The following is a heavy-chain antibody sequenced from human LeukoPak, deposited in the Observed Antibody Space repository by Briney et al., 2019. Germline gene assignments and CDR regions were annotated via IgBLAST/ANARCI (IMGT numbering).Heavy chain of an antibody. J-gene: IGHJ4*02. CDR1: GGSISISSHY. CDR2: MYYTGGT. Sequence: SETLSLTCTVSGGSISISSHYWAWKRRPPGKGLEWIGSMYYTGGTYYNPSLKSRVTISIDTSKNQFSLKLNSVTAADTAVYYCARLVRYCSTNSCYPFDFWGQGTLVTVSS. V-gene: IGHV4-39*01. CDR3: ARLVRYCSTNSCYPFDF. D-gene: IGHD2-2*01.